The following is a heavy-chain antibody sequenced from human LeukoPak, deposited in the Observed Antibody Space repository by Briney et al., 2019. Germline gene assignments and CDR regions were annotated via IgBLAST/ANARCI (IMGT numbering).Heavy chain of an antibody. CDR1: GFTASSNY. V-gene: IGHV3-53*01. J-gene: IGHJ5*02. D-gene: IGHD2-15*01. CDR3: ARGITPNWFDP. CDR2: IYSGGGI. Sequence: GGSLRLSCAGSGFTASSNYMSWVRQAPGKGLEWVSVIYSGGGIYYADSVKGRFTISRDNSKNTLYLQMNSLRAEDTAVYYCARGITPNWFDPWGQGTLVTVSS.